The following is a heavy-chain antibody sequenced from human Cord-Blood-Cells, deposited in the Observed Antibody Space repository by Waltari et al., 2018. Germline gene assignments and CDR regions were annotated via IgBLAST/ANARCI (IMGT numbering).Heavy chain of an antibody. CDR1: GGSFSGYY. CDR3: ARGYSSSWYNWFDP. D-gene: IGHD6-13*01. J-gene: IGHJ5*02. CDR2: INHSGST. V-gene: IGHV4-34*01. Sequence: QVQLQQWGAGLLKPSETLSLTCAVYGGSFSGYYWSWIRQPPGKGLEWIGEINHSGSTNYNPSLKSRVTISVDTSKNQFSLKLSSVTAADTAVYYCARGYSSSWYNWFDPWGQGTLVTVSS.